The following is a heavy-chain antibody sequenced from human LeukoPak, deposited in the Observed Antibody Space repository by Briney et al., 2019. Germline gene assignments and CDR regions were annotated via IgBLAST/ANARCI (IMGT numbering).Heavy chain of an antibody. CDR1: GYSISSGYY. D-gene: IGHD3-3*01. CDR3: AGPDFWSGYYTGASVDY. Sequence: MPSETLSLTCAVSGYSISSGYYWGWIRQPPGKGLEWIGSIYHGGSTYYNPSLKSRVTISVDTSKNQFSLKLSSVTAADTAVYYCAGPDFWSGYYTGASVDYWGQGTLVAVSS. CDR2: IYHGGST. V-gene: IGHV4-38-2*01. J-gene: IGHJ4*02.